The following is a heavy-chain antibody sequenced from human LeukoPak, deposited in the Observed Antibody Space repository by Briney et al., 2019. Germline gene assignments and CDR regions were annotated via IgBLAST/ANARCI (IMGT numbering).Heavy chain of an antibody. Sequence: ASVKVSCKASGYTFTDYYMHWVRQAPGQGLEWMGWINPNSGGTNYAQKFQGRVTMTRDTSISTAYMELSRLRSDDTAVYYCARDGGTYCSGGSCYSSASADYWGQGTLVTVSS. CDR2: INPNSGGT. J-gene: IGHJ4*02. CDR1: GYTFTDYY. D-gene: IGHD2-15*01. CDR3: ARDGGTYCSGGSCYSSASADY. V-gene: IGHV1-2*02.